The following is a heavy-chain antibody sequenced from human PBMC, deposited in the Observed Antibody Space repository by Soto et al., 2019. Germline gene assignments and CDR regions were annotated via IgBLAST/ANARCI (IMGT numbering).Heavy chain of an antibody. D-gene: IGHD3-16*02. CDR1: GGSISSGDYY. Sequence: SETLSLTCTVSGGSISSGDYYWSWIRQPPGKGLEWIGYIYYSGSTYYNPSLKSRVTISVDTSKNQFSLKLSSVTAADTAVYYCAREEITFGGVITPYFQHWGQGTLVTVSS. J-gene: IGHJ1*01. CDR3: AREEITFGGVITPYFQH. CDR2: IYYSGST. V-gene: IGHV4-30-4*01.